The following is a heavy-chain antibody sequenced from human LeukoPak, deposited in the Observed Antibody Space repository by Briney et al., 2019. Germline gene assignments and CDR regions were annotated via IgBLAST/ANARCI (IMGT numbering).Heavy chain of an antibody. V-gene: IGHV4-34*01. Sequence: AETLSLTCAVHGGSFRGYYWAGIRQPPGKVLEWIGEINPGGTTNYHPSLKRRVTISADTSKSQFSLELRSVTAADTAVFYCARAKSTVSTYFDSWGQGSLVTVSS. CDR1: GGSFRGYY. D-gene: IGHD4-17*01. CDR3: ARAKSTVSTYFDS. J-gene: IGHJ4*02. CDR2: INPGGTT.